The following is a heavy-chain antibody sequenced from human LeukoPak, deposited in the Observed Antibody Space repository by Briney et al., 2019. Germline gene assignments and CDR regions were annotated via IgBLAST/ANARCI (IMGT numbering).Heavy chain of an antibody. CDR3: TRVGYIDEGIDY. D-gene: IGHD5-24*01. Sequence: GGSLRLSCVASGFPFSSYWMTWVRQAPGRGLEWVANIKQDGSKKSYVDSVKGRFTISRDNAKNSLYLQMNSLRAEDTAICYCTRVGYIDEGIDYWGQGTLVTVSS. J-gene: IGHJ4*02. V-gene: IGHV3-7*04. CDR1: GFPFSSYW. CDR2: IKQDGSKK.